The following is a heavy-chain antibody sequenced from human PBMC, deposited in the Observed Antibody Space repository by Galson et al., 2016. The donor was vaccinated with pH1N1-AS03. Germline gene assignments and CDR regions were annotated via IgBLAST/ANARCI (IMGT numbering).Heavy chain of an antibody. V-gene: IGHV5-51*01. D-gene: IGHD5-24*01. Sequence: QSGAEVKKPGESLKISCKTSGYIFTSYWVAWVRHMPGKGLEWMGIIYPGDSDTRYSPSFQAQVTISADRSINTAYLQWSSLMAPDTAIYYCARQVRDGYNDYFEYWGQGILVTVSS. CDR3: ARQVRDGYNDYFEY. J-gene: IGHJ4*02. CDR1: GYIFTSYW. CDR2: IYPGDSDT.